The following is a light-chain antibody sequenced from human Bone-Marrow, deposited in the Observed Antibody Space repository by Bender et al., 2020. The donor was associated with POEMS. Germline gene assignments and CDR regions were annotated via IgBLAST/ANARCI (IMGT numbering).Light chain of an antibody. CDR2: EVT. CDR3: CSYAGRITIAV. J-gene: IGLJ2*01. V-gene: IGLV2-23*02. CDR1: SSDVVSYNL. Sequence: QSALTQPASVSGSPGQSITISCTGTSSDVVSYNLVSWYQQYPGKAPKLMIYEVTKRPSGVSNRFSGSKSANPASLTISGLQAADEADYYCCSYAGRITIAVFGGGTKRTVL.